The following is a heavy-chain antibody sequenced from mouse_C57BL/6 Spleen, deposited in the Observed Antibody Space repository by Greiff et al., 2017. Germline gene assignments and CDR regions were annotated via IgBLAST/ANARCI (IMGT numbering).Heavy chain of an antibody. CDR1: GFNIKDDY. V-gene: IGHV14-4*01. CDR3: TAGGYYFDY. Sequence: EVKLQESGAELVRPGASVKLSCTASGFNIKDDYMHWVKQRPEQGLEWIGWIDPENGDTEYASKFQGKATITADTSSNTAYLQLSSLTSEDTAVYYCTAGGYYFDYGGQGTTLTVSS. J-gene: IGHJ2*01. CDR2: IDPENGDT.